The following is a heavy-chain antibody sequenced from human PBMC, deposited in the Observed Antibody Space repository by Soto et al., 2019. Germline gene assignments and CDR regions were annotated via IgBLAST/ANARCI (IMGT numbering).Heavy chain of an antibody. Sequence: ASVKVSCKASGYTFSSYTINWVRQAPGQGLEWMGRISPYNGKRDYGQKLQGRVTMTFDSSTTTAYLEMRSLRFDDTAVYYCAREALGVTVSTSSWFDSWGQGTLVTVSS. J-gene: IGHJ5*01. CDR2: ISPYNGKR. CDR3: AREALGVTVSTSSWFDS. V-gene: IGHV1-18*04. CDR1: GYTFSSYT. D-gene: IGHD2-21*02.